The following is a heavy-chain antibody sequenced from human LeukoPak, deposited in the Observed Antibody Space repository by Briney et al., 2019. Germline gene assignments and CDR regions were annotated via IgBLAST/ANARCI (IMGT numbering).Heavy chain of an antibody. CDR2: IWYDGTNK. CDR1: GFTFSTYG. D-gene: IGHD2-2*03. V-gene: IGHV3-33*01. J-gene: IGHJ6*03. CDR3: ARDGYCSSTSCYLVYMDV. Sequence: GGSLRLSCAASGFTFSTYGMHWVRQAPGKGLEWVAVIWYDGTNKYYADSVKGRFTISRDNSKNTLYLQMNSLRAEDTAVYYCARDGYCSSTSCYLVYMDVWGKGTTVTVSS.